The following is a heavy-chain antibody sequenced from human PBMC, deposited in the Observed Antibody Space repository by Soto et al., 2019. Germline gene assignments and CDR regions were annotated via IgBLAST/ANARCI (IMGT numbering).Heavy chain of an antibody. CDR3: AYTTSQIFGVVNGY. J-gene: IGHJ4*02. Sequence: SGPTLVNPTQTLALTCTFSGFSLSTSGVGVGWIRQPPGKALEWLALIYWDDDKRYSPSLKSRLTITKDTSKNQVVLTMTNMDSVDTATYYCAYTTSQIFGVVNGYWGQGTLVTVSS. CDR1: GFSLSTSGVG. V-gene: IGHV2-5*02. D-gene: IGHD3-3*01. CDR2: IYWDDDK.